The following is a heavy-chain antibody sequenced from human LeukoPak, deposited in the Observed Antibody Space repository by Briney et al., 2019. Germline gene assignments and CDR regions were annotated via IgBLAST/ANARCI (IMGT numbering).Heavy chain of an antibody. CDR2: ISYDGSNK. J-gene: IGHJ5*02. CDR1: GFTFSSYA. V-gene: IGHV3-30*04. CDR3: ARGDKQLVFNRNKGGFDP. Sequence: GGTLRLSCAASGFTFSSYAMLWVRQAPGTGLEWLTIISYDGSNKYYADSVKSRFTISRDNSRNTLYLQMNSLRTEDTAVYYCARGDKQLVFNRNKGGFDPWGQGTLVTVSS. D-gene: IGHD6-13*01.